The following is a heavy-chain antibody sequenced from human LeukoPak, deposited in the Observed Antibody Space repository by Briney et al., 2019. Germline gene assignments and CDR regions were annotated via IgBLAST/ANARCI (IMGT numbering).Heavy chain of an antibody. V-gene: IGHV1-18*01. Sequence: SVKVSCKASGFTFTRYSITWVRQAPGKGHEWMGWISDYNGNTNYAQKYQGRVTMTTDTSTRTAYMELRSLRSDDTAVYYCARVVRSDSFDYDYYYAMDVWGQGSTVTVSS. CDR2: ISDYNGNT. D-gene: IGHD2-8*01. CDR1: GFTFTRYS. CDR3: ARVVRSDSFDYDYYYAMDV. J-gene: IGHJ6*02.